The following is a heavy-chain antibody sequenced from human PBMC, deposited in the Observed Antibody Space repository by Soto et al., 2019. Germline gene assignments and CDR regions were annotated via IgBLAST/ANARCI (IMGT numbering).Heavy chain of an antibody. J-gene: IGHJ4*01. CDR3: TQDYYSTIIIARFDY. V-gene: IGHV3-15*07. CDR2: IKSTIDGGTT. Sequence: GGSLRLSCAASGFPFPNAWMNWVRQAPGKGLEWVGGIKSTIDGGTTDYAEPVKGRFAISRDDSNNMVYLQMNSLEIEDTAGYYCTQDYYSTIIIARFDYWGHGTLFTVSS. CDR1: GFPFPNAW. D-gene: IGHD3-22*01.